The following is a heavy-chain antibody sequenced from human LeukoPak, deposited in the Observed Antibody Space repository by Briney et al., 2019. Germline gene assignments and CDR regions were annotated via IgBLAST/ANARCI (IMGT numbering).Heavy chain of an antibody. CDR1: GFTFSSYD. J-gene: IGHJ4*02. V-gene: IGHV3-69-1*01. CDR2: ISSSSTI. Sequence: GGSLRLSCAASGFTFSSYDMNWVRQAPGKGLEWVSYISSSSTIYYADSVKGRLTISRDNAKNSLYLQMNSLRADDTAVYYCARDWAGGLFDYWGQGTLVTVSS. D-gene: IGHD3-16*01. CDR3: ARDWAGGLFDY.